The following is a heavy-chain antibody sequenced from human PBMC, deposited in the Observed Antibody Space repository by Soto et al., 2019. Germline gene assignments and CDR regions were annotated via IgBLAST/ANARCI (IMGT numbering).Heavy chain of an antibody. V-gene: IGHV3-13*01. Sequence: PGGSLRLSCAASGFTYSSYDMHWVRQATGKGLEWVSAIGTAGDTYYPGSVKGRFTISRENAKNSLYLQMNSLRAGDTAVYYCARGATDGGYSPYPWYFDLWGRGTLVTVSS. CDR3: ARGATDGGYSPYPWYFDL. D-gene: IGHD4-17*01. J-gene: IGHJ2*01. CDR1: GFTYSSYD. CDR2: IGTAGDT.